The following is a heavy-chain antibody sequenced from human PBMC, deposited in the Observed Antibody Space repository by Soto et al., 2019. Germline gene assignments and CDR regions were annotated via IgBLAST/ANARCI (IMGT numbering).Heavy chain of an antibody. V-gene: IGHV3-33*01. D-gene: IGHD3-10*01. CDR1: GFTFSSYG. CDR2: IWYDGSNK. J-gene: IGHJ3*02. CDR3: AIVVGYGFDI. Sequence: QVQLVESGGGVVQPGRSLRLSCAASGFTFSSYGMHWVRQAPGKGLEWVAVIWYDGSNKYYADSVKGRFTISRDKYKNTLALQMNSMGAEDTAVYYCAIVVGYGFDIWGQWTMVTVSS.